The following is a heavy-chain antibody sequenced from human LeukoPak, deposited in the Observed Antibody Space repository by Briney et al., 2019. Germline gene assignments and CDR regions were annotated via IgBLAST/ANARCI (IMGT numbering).Heavy chain of an antibody. D-gene: IGHD2-15*01. CDR1: GGTFSSYA. CDR3: ASGPDCSGGSCYSRSYYYMDV. V-gene: IGHV1-69*05. J-gene: IGHJ6*03. Sequence: GSSVKVSCKASGGTFSSYAISWVRQAPGQGREWMGRIIPIFGTANYAQKFQGRVTITTDESTSTAYMELSSLRSEDTAVYYCASGPDCSGGSCYSRSYYYMDVWGKGTTVTVSS. CDR2: IIPIFGTA.